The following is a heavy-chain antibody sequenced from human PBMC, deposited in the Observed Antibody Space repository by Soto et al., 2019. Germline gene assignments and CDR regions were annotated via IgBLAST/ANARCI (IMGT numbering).Heavy chain of an antibody. V-gene: IGHV1-69*01. CDR3: ASQERLGGWELPAPFYSAY. CDR2: IIPIFGTA. CDR1: RVGFGSCA. D-gene: IGHD1-26*01. Sequence: SVKVCWKARRVGFGSCARRSVRHAPGQGLEWMGGIIPIFGTANYAQKFQGRVTITADESTSTAYMELSSLRSEDTAVYYCASQERLGGWELPAPFYSAYWRQGTLVPVS. J-gene: IGHJ1*01.